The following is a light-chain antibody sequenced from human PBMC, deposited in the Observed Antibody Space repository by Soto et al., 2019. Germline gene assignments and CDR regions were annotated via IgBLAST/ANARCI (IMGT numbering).Light chain of an antibody. CDR1: SSNIGGNT. V-gene: IGLV1-44*01. J-gene: IGLJ1*01. CDR2: SDN. Sequence: QSVLTQPPSASGTPGQRVTISCSGSSSNIGGNTVSWYQQLPGTAPKLLIYSDNQRPSGVPDRFSGSKSGTSASLAISGLQSEDEADDYCAAWDDRLTGYVFGTGTKLTVL. CDR3: AAWDDRLTGYV.